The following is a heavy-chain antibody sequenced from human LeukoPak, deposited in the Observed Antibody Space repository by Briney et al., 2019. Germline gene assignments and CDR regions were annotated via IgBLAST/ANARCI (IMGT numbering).Heavy chain of an antibody. V-gene: IGHV3-23*01. Sequence: GGSLRLSCAASGFTFRNHGMDWVRQAPGKGLEWVSGISPSGDITYYADSVKGRFTISRDNSKNTLYLEVISLTAEDTAVYYCAKDDAWLRFGEWSQGTLVTVSS. J-gene: IGHJ4*02. CDR2: ISPSGDIT. D-gene: IGHD3-10*01. CDR3: AKDDAWLRFGE. CDR1: GFTFRNHG.